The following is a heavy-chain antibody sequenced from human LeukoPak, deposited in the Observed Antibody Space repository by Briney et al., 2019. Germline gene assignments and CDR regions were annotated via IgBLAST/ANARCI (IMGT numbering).Heavy chain of an antibody. Sequence: PSETLSLTCAVYGGSFSGYYWSWIRQPQGKGLEWIGEINHSGSTNYNPSLKSRVTISVDTSKNQFSLKLSSVTAADTAVYYCARGVGRLSLWIRESYFDYWGQGTLGTVSS. CDR2: INHSGST. CDR1: GGSFSGYY. J-gene: IGHJ4*02. D-gene: IGHD3-10*01. CDR3: ARGVGRLSLWIRESYFDY. V-gene: IGHV4-34*01.